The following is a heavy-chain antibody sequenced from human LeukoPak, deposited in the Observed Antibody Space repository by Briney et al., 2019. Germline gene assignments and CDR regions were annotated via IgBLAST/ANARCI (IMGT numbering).Heavy chain of an antibody. J-gene: IGHJ3*02. Sequence: GGSLRLSCAASGFTFSSYGMHWVRQAPGKGLEWVACIRYDGSNKYYADSVKGRFTISRDNSKNTLYLQMNSLRAEDTAVYYCATSPYIVVVVATTRAKFDIWGQGTMVTVSS. CDR1: GFTFSSYG. V-gene: IGHV3-30*02. CDR2: IRYDGSNK. CDR3: ATSPYIVVVVATTRAKFDI. D-gene: IGHD2-15*01.